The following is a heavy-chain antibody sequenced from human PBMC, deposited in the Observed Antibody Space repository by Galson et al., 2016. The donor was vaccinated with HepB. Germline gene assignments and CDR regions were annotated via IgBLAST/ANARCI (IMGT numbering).Heavy chain of an antibody. CDR1: GFTFSRYT. V-gene: IGHV3-21*01. CDR2: ISSSSTYI. CDR3: ARVREQQLLDAFDI. Sequence: SLRLSCAASGFTFSRYTMNWVRRAPGKGLEWVSSISSSSTYIYYADSMKGRFTISRDNVKKSLYLQMNSLRPEDTAVYYCARVREQQLLDAFDIWGQGTMVTVSS. D-gene: IGHD6-13*01. J-gene: IGHJ3*02.